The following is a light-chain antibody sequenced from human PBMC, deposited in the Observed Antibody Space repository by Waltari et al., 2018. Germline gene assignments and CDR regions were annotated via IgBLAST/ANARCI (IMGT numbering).Light chain of an antibody. V-gene: IGKV2-28*01. CDR2: LGS. CDR3: MQALQTPVT. Sequence: TQSPLSLPVTPGEPASISCRSSQSLLHSNGYNYLDWYLQKPGQSPQLLIYLGSNRASGVPDRFSGSGSGTDFTLKISRVEAEDVGVYYCMQALQTPVTFGPGTKVDIK. J-gene: IGKJ3*01. CDR1: QSLLHSNGYNY.